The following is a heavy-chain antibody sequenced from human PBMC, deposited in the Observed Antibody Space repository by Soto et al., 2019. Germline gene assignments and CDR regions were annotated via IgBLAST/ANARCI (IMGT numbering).Heavy chain of an antibody. J-gene: IGHJ1*01. Sequence: QVQLVQSGAEVKKPGSSVKVSCKASGGTFSTYTITWVRQAPGQGLEWMGRIIPIIGISNYAQKFQGIVTITADKFQGAAYIELTGLTSDDTAVYYCAGDPDSHYNDSHASSYPWGQGTLVTVSS. CDR1: GGTFSTYT. CDR3: AGDPDSHYNDSHASSYP. V-gene: IGHV1-69*08. D-gene: IGHD4-4*01. CDR2: IIPIIGIS.